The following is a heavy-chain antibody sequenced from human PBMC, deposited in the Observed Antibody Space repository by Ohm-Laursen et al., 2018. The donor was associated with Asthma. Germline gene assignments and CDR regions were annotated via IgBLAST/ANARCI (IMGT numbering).Heavy chain of an antibody. CDR1: GDSINSYDYY. J-gene: IGHJ3*02. D-gene: IGHD7-27*01. V-gene: IGHV4-30-4*01. Sequence: SQTLSLTCTVSGDSINSYDYYWSWVRQPPGKGLEWIGFIFYNGSTSYNPSLRSRVAISIDTSKNQFSLKLSSVTAADTAVYYCARGENWEGAFDIWGQGTMVTVSS. CDR3: ARGENWEGAFDI. CDR2: IFYNGST.